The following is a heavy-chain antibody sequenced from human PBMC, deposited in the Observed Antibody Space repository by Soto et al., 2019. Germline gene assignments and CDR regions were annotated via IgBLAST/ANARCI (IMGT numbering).Heavy chain of an antibody. J-gene: IGHJ5*02. V-gene: IGHV4-31*03. CDR3: AREGGGYTAPITSPDCT. Sequence: QVQLQESGPGRVKLPQTWSLTGTFSGGSIARGGYSWSGSGKHPGKGRGGLGYIYYSGGTYYNPSLKTRVTISVDTSKNQFSLKLSSVTAADTAVYYCAREGGGYTAPITSPDCTWGQGTLVTVSS. D-gene: IGHD3-16*01. CDR2: IYYSGGT. CDR1: GGSIARGGYS.